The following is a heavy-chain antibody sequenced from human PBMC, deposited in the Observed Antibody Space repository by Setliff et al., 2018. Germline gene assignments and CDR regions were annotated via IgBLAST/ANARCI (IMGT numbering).Heavy chain of an antibody. CDR1: EFTSSNYA. CDR2: ISGSGGST. D-gene: IGHD5-18*01. J-gene: IGHJ6*02. CDR3: AKDRGYNYYYYGMDV. V-gene: IGHV3-23*01. Sequence: GGSLRLSCAASEFTSSNYAMNWVRQAPGKGLEWVSGISGSGGSTYYADSVEGRFTISRDNSKNTLYLQMNSLRAEDTAVYYCAKDRGYNYYYYGMDVWGQGTTVTVSS.